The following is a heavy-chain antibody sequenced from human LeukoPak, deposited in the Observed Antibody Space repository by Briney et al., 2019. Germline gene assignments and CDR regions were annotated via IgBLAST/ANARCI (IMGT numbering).Heavy chain of an antibody. Sequence: GGSLRLSCVASGFTFSSNGMHWVRQAPGKGLEWVAVIWYDGSNKYYADSVKGRFTISRDNSKNTLYLQMNSLRGEDTAVYYCARAEKIAVAGMGYYFDYWGQGTLVTVSS. CDR3: ARAEKIAVAGMGYYFDY. D-gene: IGHD6-19*01. J-gene: IGHJ4*02. CDR2: IWYDGSNK. V-gene: IGHV3-33*01. CDR1: GFTFSSNG.